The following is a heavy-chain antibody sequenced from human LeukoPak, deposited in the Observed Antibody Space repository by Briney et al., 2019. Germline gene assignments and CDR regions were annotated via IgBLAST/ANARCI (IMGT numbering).Heavy chain of an antibody. V-gene: IGHV4-31*03. CDR2: IYYSGST. D-gene: IGHD6-13*01. CDR1: GGSISSGGYY. Sequence: SETLSLTCTVSGGSISSGGYYWSWIRQHPGKGLEWIGYIYYSGSTYYNPSLKSRVTISVDTSKNQFSLKLSSVTAADTAVYYCAREAADGTMSFDYWGQGTLVTVSS. CDR3: AREAADGTMSFDY. J-gene: IGHJ4*02.